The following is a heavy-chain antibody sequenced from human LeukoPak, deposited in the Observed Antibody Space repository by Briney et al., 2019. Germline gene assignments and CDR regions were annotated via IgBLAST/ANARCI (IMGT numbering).Heavy chain of an antibody. V-gene: IGHV3-48*03. CDR3: ARALYYDSSAYLY. CDR2: ISSSGSII. CDR1: GFTFSNYE. D-gene: IGHD3-22*01. J-gene: IGHJ4*02. Sequence: GGSLRLSCAASGFTFSNYEMHWVRQAPGKGLEWLLYISSSGSIIYYADSVKGRFTISRDNAKNSLSLQMNSLTAEGTAIYYCARALYYDSSAYLYWGQGTLVTVSS.